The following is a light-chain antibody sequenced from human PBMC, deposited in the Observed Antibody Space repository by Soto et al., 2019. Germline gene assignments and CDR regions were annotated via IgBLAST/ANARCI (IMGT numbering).Light chain of an antibody. V-gene: IGLV2-14*01. CDR2: DVS. CDR1: SSDVGGYNY. CDR3: ISYTSSSTHYV. J-gene: IGLJ1*01. Sequence: QSALTQPASVSGSPGQSITISCTGTSSDVGGYNYVSWYQQHPGKAPKLMIYDVSNRPSGVSNRFSGSKSGNTASLTISGLQAEDEADYYCISYTSSSTHYVFGTGTKVTVL.